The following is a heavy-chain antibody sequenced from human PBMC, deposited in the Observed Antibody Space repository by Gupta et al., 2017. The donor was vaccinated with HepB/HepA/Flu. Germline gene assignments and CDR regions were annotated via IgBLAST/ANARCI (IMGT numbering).Heavy chain of an antibody. CDR1: GYTFIGYY. CDR3: ARGLYVDTGMVGVDY. D-gene: IGHD5-18*01. J-gene: IGHJ4*02. CDR2: IHPNSGGT. Sequence: QVQLVQSGAEVKKPGASVNVSCKASGYTFIGYYMHWVRQAPGQGLEWMGWIHPNSGGTNYAQKFQGRVTMTRDTSISTAYMELSRLRSDDAAFYYCARGLYVDTGMVGVDYWGQGTLVTVSS. V-gene: IGHV1-2*02.